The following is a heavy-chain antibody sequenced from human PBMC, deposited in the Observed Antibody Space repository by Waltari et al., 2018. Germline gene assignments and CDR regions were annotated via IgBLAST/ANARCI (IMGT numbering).Heavy chain of an antibody. CDR1: GESFSGYY. D-gene: IGHD3-10*01. Sequence: QVQLQQWGAGLLKPSETLSPTCAVYGESFSGYYWNWNRPSQGKGLEWIGEINHSGSTNYNPSLKSRVTISGNTSKNEFSVRLSAVTAADTAVYYCARGGNYYGSGSRWFDPWGQGTLVTVSS. CDR2: INHSGST. J-gene: IGHJ5*02. V-gene: IGHV4-34*01. CDR3: ARGGNYYGSGSRWFDP.